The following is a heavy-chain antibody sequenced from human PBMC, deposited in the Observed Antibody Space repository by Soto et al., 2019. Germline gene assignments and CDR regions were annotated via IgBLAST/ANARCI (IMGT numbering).Heavy chain of an antibody. CDR3: ARESGFSSITMVRGVGGYYYYGMDA. Sequence: ASVKVSCKASGYTFTGYYMHWVRQAPGQGLEWMGWINPNSGGTNYAQKFQGRVTMTRDTSISTAYMELSRLRSDDTAVYYCARESGFSSITMVRGVGGYYYYGMDAWGQGTTVTVSS. V-gene: IGHV1-2*02. J-gene: IGHJ6*02. D-gene: IGHD3-10*01. CDR2: INPNSGGT. CDR1: GYTFTGYY.